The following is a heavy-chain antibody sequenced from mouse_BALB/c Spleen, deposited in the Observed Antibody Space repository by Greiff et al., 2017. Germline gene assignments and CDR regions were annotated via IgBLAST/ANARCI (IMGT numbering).Heavy chain of an antibody. D-gene: IGHD1-1*01. CDR1: GFTFSDYY. Sequence: EVHLVESGGGLVKPGGSLKLSCAASGFTFSDYYMYWVRQTPEKRLEWVATISDGGSYTYYPDSVKGRFTISRDNAKNNLYLQMSSLKSEDTAMYYCARPGIHYGSSYWFAYWGQGTLVTVSA. J-gene: IGHJ3*01. CDR2: ISDGGSYT. V-gene: IGHV5-4*02. CDR3: ARPGIHYGSSYWFAY.